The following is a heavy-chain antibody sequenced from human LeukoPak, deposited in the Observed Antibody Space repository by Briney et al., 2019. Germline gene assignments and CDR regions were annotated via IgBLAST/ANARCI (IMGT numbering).Heavy chain of an antibody. V-gene: IGHV3-11*01. D-gene: IGHD3-22*01. CDR3: ARVQPHYYDSSGYPPDY. CDR1: GFTFSDYY. CDR2: ISSSGSTI. J-gene: IGHJ4*02. Sequence: GGSLRLSCAASGFTFSDYYMSWIRQAPAKGLEWVSYISSSGSTIYYADSVKGRFTISRDNAKNSLYLQMNSLRAEDTAVYYCARVQPHYYDSSGYPPDYWGQGTLVTVSS.